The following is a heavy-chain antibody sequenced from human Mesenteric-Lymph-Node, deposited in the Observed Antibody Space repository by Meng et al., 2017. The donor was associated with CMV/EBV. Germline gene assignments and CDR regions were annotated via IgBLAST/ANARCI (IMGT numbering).Heavy chain of an antibody. J-gene: IGHJ4*02. CDR2: ISIGGSPI. Sequence: GESLKISCAASGFTFSTYEMNWVRQAPGKGLEWVSYISIGGSPIYYADFVKGRFTISRDNAKNSLYLHMNSLRAEDTAVYYCTRVGATTVGDYWGQGTLVTVSS. D-gene: IGHD1-26*01. CDR1: GFTFSTYE. V-gene: IGHV3-48*03. CDR3: TRVGATTVGDY.